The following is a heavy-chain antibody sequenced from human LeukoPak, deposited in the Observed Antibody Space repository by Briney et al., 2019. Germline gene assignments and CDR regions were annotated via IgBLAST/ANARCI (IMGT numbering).Heavy chain of an antibody. Sequence: GASVKVSCKASGSTFTSYGISWVRQAPGPGLEWMGWISTYNGNTNYAQKLQGRATMTTDTSTSSAYTVLRSLRSDDTAVYYWARWAGGGSSAFDFWGQGTMVTVSS. CDR2: ISTYNGNT. D-gene: IGHD2-15*01. V-gene: IGHV1-18*04. CDR1: GSTFTSYG. CDR3: ARWAGGGSSAFDF. J-gene: IGHJ3*01.